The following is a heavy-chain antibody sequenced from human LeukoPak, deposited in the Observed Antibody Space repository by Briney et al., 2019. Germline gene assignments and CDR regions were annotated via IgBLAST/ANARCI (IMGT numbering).Heavy chain of an antibody. CDR2: IYSGGST. Sequence: GGSLRLSCAASGFTVSSNYMSWVRQAPGKGLEWVSVIYSGGSTYYADSVKGRFTISRDNSKNTLYLQMNSLRAEDTAVYYCTTVLVGRYGSGPTRDYWGQGTLVTVSS. V-gene: IGHV3-53*01. CDR3: TTVLVGRYGSGPTRDY. J-gene: IGHJ4*02. D-gene: IGHD3-10*01. CDR1: GFTVSSNY.